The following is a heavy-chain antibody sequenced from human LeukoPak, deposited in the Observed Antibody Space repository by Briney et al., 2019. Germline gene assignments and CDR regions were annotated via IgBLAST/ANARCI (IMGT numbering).Heavy chain of an antibody. Sequence: ASVKVSCKASGGTFSSYAISWVRQAPGQGLEWMGGIIPIFGTANYAQKFQGRVTITTDESTSTAYMELSSLRSEDTAVYYCAREEQQLVLRNWFDPWGQGTLDTVSS. J-gene: IGHJ5*02. CDR2: IIPIFGTA. CDR1: GGTFSSYA. V-gene: IGHV1-69*05. CDR3: AREEQQLVLRNWFDP. D-gene: IGHD6-13*01.